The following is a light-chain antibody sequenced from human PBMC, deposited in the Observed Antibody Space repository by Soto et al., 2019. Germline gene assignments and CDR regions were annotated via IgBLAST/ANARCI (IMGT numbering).Light chain of an antibody. CDR3: SSYTSSNPVI. CDR2: EVS. Sequence: QSALTQPASVSGSPGQSITISCTGTSSDVGGYKYVSWYQQHPGKAPKLMIYEVSNRPSGVSNRFSGSKSGNTASLTISGLQAEDEADYDCSSYTSSNPVIFGGGTKLIVL. CDR1: SSDVGGYKY. V-gene: IGLV2-14*01. J-gene: IGLJ2*01.